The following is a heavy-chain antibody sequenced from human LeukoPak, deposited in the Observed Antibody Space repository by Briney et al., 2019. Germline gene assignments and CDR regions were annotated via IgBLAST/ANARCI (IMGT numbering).Heavy chain of an antibody. CDR3: ARWGVVWGLDY. Sequence: GGSLRLSCAASGFIFSTYQMSWVRQAPGKGLEWVANIKEDGSKGYYMDSVKGRFTISRDNAKNSQYLQMDSLRAEDTAVYYCARWGVVWGLDYWGQGTLVTVSS. CDR1: GFIFSTYQ. V-gene: IGHV3-7*01. CDR2: IKEDGSKG. D-gene: IGHD7-27*01. J-gene: IGHJ4*02.